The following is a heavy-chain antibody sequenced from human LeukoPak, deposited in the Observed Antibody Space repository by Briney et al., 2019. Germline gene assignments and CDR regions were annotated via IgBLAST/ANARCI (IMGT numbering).Heavy chain of an antibody. V-gene: IGHV3-23*01. CDR2: ISGSGGST. D-gene: IGHD6-19*01. CDR3: AAGYSSGWYVRYFDY. CDR1: GFTLSNYA. Sequence: GGSLRLSCAASGFTLSNYAMSWVRQAPGKGLEWVSSISGSGGSTYEAENVKGRFTISRDNSKNTLYLQMNSLRDEDTATYHCAAGYSSGWYVRYFDYWGQGTLVIVSS. J-gene: IGHJ4*02.